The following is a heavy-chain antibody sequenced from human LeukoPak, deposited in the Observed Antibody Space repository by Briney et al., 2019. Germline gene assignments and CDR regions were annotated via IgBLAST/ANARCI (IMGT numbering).Heavy chain of an antibody. Sequence: PGGSLRLSCAASGFTVSSNYMSWVRQAPGKGLEWVSVIYSSGSTYYADSVKGRFTISRHNSKNTLYLQMNSLRAEDTAVYYCARALGRNYYYGMDVWGQGTTVTVSS. CDR1: GFTVSSNY. CDR3: ARALGRNYYYGMDV. CDR2: IYSSGST. J-gene: IGHJ6*02. V-gene: IGHV3-53*04. D-gene: IGHD7-27*01.